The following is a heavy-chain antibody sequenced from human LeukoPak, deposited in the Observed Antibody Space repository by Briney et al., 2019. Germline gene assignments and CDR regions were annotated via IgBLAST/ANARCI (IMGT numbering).Heavy chain of an antibody. V-gene: IGHV4-30-4*01. Sequence: PSETLSLTCTVSGGSISSGDYYWSWIRQPPGKGLEWIGYIYYSGSTYYNPSLKSRVTISVDTSKNQFSLKLSSVTAADTAVYYCARGRRTQGIAHTNWGQGTLVTVSS. CDR2: IYYSGST. J-gene: IGHJ4*02. CDR1: GGSISSGDYY. CDR3: ARGRRTQGIAHTN.